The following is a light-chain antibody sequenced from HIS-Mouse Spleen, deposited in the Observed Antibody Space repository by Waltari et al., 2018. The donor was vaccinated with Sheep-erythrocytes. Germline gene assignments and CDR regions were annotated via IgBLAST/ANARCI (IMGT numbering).Light chain of an antibody. V-gene: IGKV1-39*01. Sequence: DIQMTQSPSSLSASVGDRVTITCRASQSISSYLNWYQQKPGKAPKLLIYAASSLQSGVPSRFSGSGSGTEFTLTISSLQPEDFATYYCQQSYSTPQFTFGPGTKVEIK. CDR3: QQSYSTPQFT. CDR2: AAS. CDR1: QSISSY. J-gene: IGKJ3*01.